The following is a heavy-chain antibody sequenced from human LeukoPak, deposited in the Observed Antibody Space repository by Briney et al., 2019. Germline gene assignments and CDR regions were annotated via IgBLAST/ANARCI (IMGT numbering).Heavy chain of an antibody. CDR2: ISNSGDST. D-gene: IGHD6-13*01. Sequence: PGGSLRLSCAASGFTFSSYEMNWVRQAPGKGLEWVSYISNSGDSTYYADSVKGRFTTSRDNSKNTLYLQMNSLRAEDTAVYYCARDLAAAGTWFDPWGQGTLVTVSS. V-gene: IGHV3-48*03. J-gene: IGHJ5*02. CDR3: ARDLAAAGTWFDP. CDR1: GFTFSSYE.